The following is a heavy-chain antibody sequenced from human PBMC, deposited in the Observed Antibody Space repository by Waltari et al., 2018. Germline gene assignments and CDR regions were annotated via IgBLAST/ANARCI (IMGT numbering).Heavy chain of an antibody. CDR1: GYNFPTYW. V-gene: IGHV5-51*01. D-gene: IGHD3-9*01. CDR3: ARASSFRDYYNVLTGFDPFDS. Sequence: EVSLVQSRAEVKKPGESLKISCEGSGYNFPTYWIGWVRQMPGKGLEWVGISHHGESETSYSPSFYGQVTSSADKSSSTAYLHWSSLKASDSAIYYCARASSFRDYYNVLTGFDPFDSWGQGTLVTVSS. J-gene: IGHJ4*02. CDR2: SHHGESET.